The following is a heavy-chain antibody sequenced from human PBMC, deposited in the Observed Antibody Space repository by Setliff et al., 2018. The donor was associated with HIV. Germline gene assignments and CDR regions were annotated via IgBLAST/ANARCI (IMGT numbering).Heavy chain of an antibody. CDR1: GGSFSGYY. CDR2: INHSGST. J-gene: IGHJ6*03. Sequence: SETLSLTCAVYGGSFSGYYWSWIRQPPGKGLEWIGEINHSGSTNYNPSLKSRVTISIDTSKIQFSLKVSSVTAADTALYYCARGLPGTYRYSYYYYYMDVWDKGTTVTVSS. D-gene: IGHD3-16*02. V-gene: IGHV4-34*01. CDR3: ARGLPGTYRYSYYYYYMDV.